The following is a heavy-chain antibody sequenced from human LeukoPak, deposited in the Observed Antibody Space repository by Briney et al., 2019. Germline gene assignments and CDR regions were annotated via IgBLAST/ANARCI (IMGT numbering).Heavy chain of an antibody. CDR3: ARGKPRGYCSSTSCVYGMDV. Sequence: SETLSLTCAVYGGSFSGYYWSWIRQPPGKGLEWLGEINHSGSTNYNPSLKSRVTISVDTSKNQFSLKLSSATAADTAVYYCARGKPRGYCSSTSCVYGMDVWGQGTTVTVSS. CDR2: INHSGST. CDR1: GGSFSGYY. D-gene: IGHD2-2*01. J-gene: IGHJ6*02. V-gene: IGHV4-34*01.